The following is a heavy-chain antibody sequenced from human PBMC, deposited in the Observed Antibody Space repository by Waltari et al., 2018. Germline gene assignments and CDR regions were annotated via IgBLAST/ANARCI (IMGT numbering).Heavy chain of an antibody. D-gene: IGHD6-25*01. J-gene: IGHJ4*02. CDR1: GFTFSSYS. Sequence: EVQLVESGGGLVQPGGSLRLSCAASGFTFSSYSMNWVRQAPGKGLEWVSYISSSSSTIYYADSVKGRFTISRDNAKNSLYLQMNGLRAEDTAVYYCAREGPSSGYYWGQGTLVTVSS. CDR2: ISSSSSTI. CDR3: AREGPSSGYY. V-gene: IGHV3-48*01.